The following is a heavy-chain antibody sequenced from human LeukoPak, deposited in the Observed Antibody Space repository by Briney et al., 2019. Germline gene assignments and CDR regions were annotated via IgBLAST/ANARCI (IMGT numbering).Heavy chain of an antibody. V-gene: IGHV3-11*01. J-gene: IGHJ6*02. CDR2: ITNKGSII. D-gene: IGHD1-1*01. CDR1: GFTFSDYY. Sequence: GGSLRLSCTGSGFTFSDYYMSWIRQAPGKGLEWVSCITNKGSIIYYADSVKGRFTISRDNAKNSLYLQMYSLRAEDTAVYYCARPRPSTYYYGMDVWGQGTTVTVSS. CDR3: ARPRPSTYYYGMDV.